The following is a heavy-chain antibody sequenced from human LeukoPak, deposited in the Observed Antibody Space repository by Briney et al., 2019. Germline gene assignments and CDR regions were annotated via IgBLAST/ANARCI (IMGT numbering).Heavy chain of an antibody. CDR2: IKSKTDGGTT. CDR3: TTEALYYDILTGYCFDY. CDR1: GFTFSNAW. V-gene: IGHV3-15*01. J-gene: IGHJ4*02. D-gene: IGHD3-9*01. Sequence: GGSLRLSCAASGFTFSNAWMSWVRQAPGKGLEWVGRIKSKTDGGTTDYAAPVKGRFTISRDDSKNTLYLQMNSLKTEDTAVYYCTTEALYYDILTGYCFDYWGQGTLVNVSS.